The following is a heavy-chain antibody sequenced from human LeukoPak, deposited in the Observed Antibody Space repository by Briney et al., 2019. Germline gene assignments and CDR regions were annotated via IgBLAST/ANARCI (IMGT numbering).Heavy chain of an antibody. Sequence: GASVKVSCKASRYTFTSYDINWVREAAGQGLERMGSMNPNTGRTGYAQKFQGRVTMTRDTSITTAYMELTSLTYEDTAVYYCARLAETPDYYSNGGYFYLGYWGQGTPVTVSS. D-gene: IGHD3-22*01. CDR2: MNPNTGRT. J-gene: IGHJ4*02. CDR1: RYTFTSYD. CDR3: ARLAETPDYYSNGGYFYLGY. V-gene: IGHV1-8*01.